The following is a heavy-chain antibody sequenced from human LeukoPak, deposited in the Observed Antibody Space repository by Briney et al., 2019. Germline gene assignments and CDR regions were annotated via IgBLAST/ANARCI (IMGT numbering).Heavy chain of an antibody. CDR1: GFTFSSYG. CDR3: AKGHYYGSGSLDY. Sequence: GGSLRLSCAASGFTFSSYGMSWVRQAPGKGLEWVSAIGGRDGSTYYADSVKGRFTISRDNSENTLYVQMNSLRAEDTAVYYCAKGHYYGSGSLDYWGQGTLVTVSS. J-gene: IGHJ4*02. V-gene: IGHV3-23*01. D-gene: IGHD3-10*01. CDR2: IGGRDGST.